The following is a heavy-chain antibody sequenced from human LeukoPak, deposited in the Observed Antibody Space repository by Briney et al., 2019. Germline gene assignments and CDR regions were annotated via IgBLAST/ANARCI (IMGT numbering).Heavy chain of an antibody. CDR3: TTKYQETPAAILFDY. CDR2: IRSKSDGGTT. J-gene: IGHJ4*02. Sequence: GGSLRLSCAASEFPFINAWMSWVRQAPGKGLEWVGQIRSKSDGGTTTYAAPVKGRSSISRDDSKNTLYLQMNSLKTEDTAVYFCTTKYQETPAAILFDYWGQGTLVTVSS. V-gene: IGHV3-15*01. D-gene: IGHD2-2*01. CDR1: EFPFINAW.